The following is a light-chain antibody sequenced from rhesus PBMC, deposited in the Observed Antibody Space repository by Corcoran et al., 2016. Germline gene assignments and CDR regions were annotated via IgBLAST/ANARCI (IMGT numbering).Light chain of an antibody. CDR2: GAS. CDR3: QQDYSWPLT. V-gene: IGKV3-42*01. Sequence: DIVMTQSPATLSLSPGERGTLSCRTSQSVSSKLAWYPQKPGQAPKLRIFGASSRATGIPERFSGSGSGTDFTLSISSLEPEDVGIYYCQQDYSWPLTFGGGTKVELK. CDR1: QSVSSK. J-gene: IGKJ4*01.